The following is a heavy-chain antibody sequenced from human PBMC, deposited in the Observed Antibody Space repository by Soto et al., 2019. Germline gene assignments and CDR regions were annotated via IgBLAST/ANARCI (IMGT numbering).Heavy chain of an antibody. CDR3: ARIPVDTYMINWFDP. D-gene: IGHD5-18*01. CDR2: IYYSGST. Sequence: SETLSRTCTVPGGSVISGDYYWSWIRQPPGKGLEWIGYIYYSGSTNYNPSLKSRVSISLDTSKNQFSLRLTSVTAADTAVYYCARIPVDTYMINWFDPWGQGTQVTGSS. J-gene: IGHJ5*02. CDR1: GGSVISGDYY. V-gene: IGHV4-61*08.